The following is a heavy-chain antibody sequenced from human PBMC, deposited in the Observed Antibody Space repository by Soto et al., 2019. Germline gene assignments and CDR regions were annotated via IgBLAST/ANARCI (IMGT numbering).Heavy chain of an antibody. CDR3: AKISGGSSGSYYYYGMDV. J-gene: IGHJ6*02. V-gene: IGHV3-23*01. CDR1: GFTFSSYA. Sequence: GGSLRLSCAASGFTFSSYAMSWVRQAPGKGLEWVSAISGSGGSTYYADSVKGRFTISRDNSKNTLYLQMNSLRAEDTAVYYCAKISGGSSGSYYYYGMDVWVQGTTVTVSS. D-gene: IGHD6-19*01. CDR2: ISGSGGST.